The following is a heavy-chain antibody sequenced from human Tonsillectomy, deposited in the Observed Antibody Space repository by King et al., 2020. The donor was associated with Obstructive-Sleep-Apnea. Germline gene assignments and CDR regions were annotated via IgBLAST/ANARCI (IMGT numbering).Heavy chain of an antibody. CDR2: FSYSGRT. Sequence: QLQESGPGLVKPSETLSLTCTVSGYSITSGFYWGWIRQPPGKGLEWIGSFSYSGRTFYNPSLKSRVTMSVDTSKNQFSLKLTSVTAADTAIYYCARAGDNGYHEDSFDYGGPGTLVTLSS. CDR3: ARAGDNGYHEDSFDY. J-gene: IGHJ4*02. D-gene: IGHD4-17*01. V-gene: IGHV4-38-2*02. CDR1: GYSITSGFY.